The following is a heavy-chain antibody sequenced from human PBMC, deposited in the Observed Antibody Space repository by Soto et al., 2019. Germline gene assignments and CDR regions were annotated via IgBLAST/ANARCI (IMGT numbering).Heavy chain of an antibody. CDR1: GFTFSSYA. V-gene: IGHV3-30-3*01. CDR2: ISYDGSNK. CDR3: ARGSPLGYCSGGSCQPWGDNWFDP. D-gene: IGHD2-15*01. J-gene: IGHJ5*02. Sequence: GGSLRLSCAASGFTFSSYAMHWVRQAPGKGLEWVAVISYDGSNKYYADSVKGRFTISRDNSKNTLYLQMNSLRAEDTAVYYCARGSPLGYCSGGSCQPWGDNWFDPWGQGTLVTGSS.